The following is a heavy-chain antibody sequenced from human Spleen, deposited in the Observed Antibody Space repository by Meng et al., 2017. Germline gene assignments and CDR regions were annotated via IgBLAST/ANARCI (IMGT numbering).Heavy chain of an antibody. J-gene: IGHJ1*01. D-gene: IGHD6-13*01. V-gene: IGHV3-53*04. CDR3: ARSPGRIAQQLVLSAEYFQH. CDR2: IYRGGRT. CDR1: GFIVSSNY. Sequence: GESLKISCAASGFIVSSNYMSWVRQAPEKGLEWVSVIYRGGRTYYADSVKGRFTISRHNSKNTLYVQMSSLRGEDTAVYYCARSPGRIAQQLVLSAEYFQHWGQGTLVTVSS.